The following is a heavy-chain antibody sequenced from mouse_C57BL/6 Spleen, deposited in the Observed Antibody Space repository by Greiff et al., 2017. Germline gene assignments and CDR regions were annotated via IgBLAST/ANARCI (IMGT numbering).Heavy chain of an antibody. CDR2: ISYDGSN. CDR1: GYSITSGYY. J-gene: IGHJ3*01. V-gene: IGHV3-6*01. CDR3: ARAGIYYGNYTFAY. Sequence: EVQLQESGPGLVKPSPSLSLTCSVTGYSITSGYYWNWIRQFPGNKLEWMGYISYDGSNNYNPSLKNRISITRDTSKNQFFLKLNSVTTEDTATYYCARAGIYYGNYTFAYWGQGTLVTVSA. D-gene: IGHD2-1*01.